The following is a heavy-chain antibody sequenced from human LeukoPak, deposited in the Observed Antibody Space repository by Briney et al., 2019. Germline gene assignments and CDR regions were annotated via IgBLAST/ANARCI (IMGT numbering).Heavy chain of an antibody. J-gene: IGHJ6*03. CDR1: GFTFSSYE. CDR2: ISSSGSTI. V-gene: IGHV3-48*03. D-gene: IGHD3-10*01. Sequence: PGGSLRLSCAASGFTFSSYEMNWVRQAPGEGLEWVSYISSSGSTIYYADSVKGRFTISRDNAKNSLYLQMNSLRAEDTAVYYCARGSLRGVKVSYYYYYMDVWGKGTTVTISS. CDR3: ARGSLRGVKVSYYYYYMDV.